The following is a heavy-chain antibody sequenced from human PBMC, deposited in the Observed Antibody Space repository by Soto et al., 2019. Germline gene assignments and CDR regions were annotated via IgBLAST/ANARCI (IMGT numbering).Heavy chain of an antibody. V-gene: IGHV1-69*08. Sequence: QVQLVQSGAEVKKPGSSVKVSCKASGGTFSSCTISWLRQAPGQGLEWMGTIIPILGIANYAQKFQGRVTITADKCTITAYMELSSLRCEDTAVYYCARDWSTWRRRMITFGDLFYYWCQGTLVTVSS. D-gene: IGHD3-16*01. J-gene: IGHJ4*02. CDR1: GGTFSSCT. CDR2: IIPILGIA. CDR3: ARDWSTWRRRMITFGDLFYY.